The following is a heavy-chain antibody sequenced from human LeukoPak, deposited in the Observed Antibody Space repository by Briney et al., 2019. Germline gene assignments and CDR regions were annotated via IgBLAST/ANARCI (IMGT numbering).Heavy chain of an antibody. CDR2: MNPNSGNT. V-gene: IGHV1-8*01. CDR1: GYTFTSYD. Sequence: ASVKVSCKASGYTFTSYDINWVRQATGQGLEWMGWMNPNSGNTGYAQKFQGRVTMTRNTSISTAYMELSSLRSEDTAVYYCAGGGRITMARGVNINWGQGTLVTVSS. D-gene: IGHD3-10*01. CDR3: AGGGRITMARGVNIN. J-gene: IGHJ1*01.